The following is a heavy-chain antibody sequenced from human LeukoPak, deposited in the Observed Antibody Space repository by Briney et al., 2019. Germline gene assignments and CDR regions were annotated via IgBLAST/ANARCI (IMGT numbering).Heavy chain of an antibody. V-gene: IGHV3-72*01. D-gene: IGHD1-26*01. CDR3: ARGSGSYGGMFIDY. Sequence: PGGSLRLSCAASGFILSDHYIDWVRQAPGKGLEWVGRTRNKANSYTTEYAASVKGRFTISRDDPKNLLYLQMNSLKSEDTAVYYCARGSGSYGGMFIDYWGQGTLVTVSS. J-gene: IGHJ4*02. CDR1: GFILSDHY. CDR2: TRNKANSYTT.